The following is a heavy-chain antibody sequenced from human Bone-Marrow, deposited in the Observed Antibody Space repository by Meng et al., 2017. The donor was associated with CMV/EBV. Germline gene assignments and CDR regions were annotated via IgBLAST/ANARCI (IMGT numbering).Heavy chain of an antibody. Sequence: GESLKISCAASGFTFSSYSMNWVRQAPGKGLEWVSSISSSSSYIYYADSVKGRFTISRDNAKNSLYLQMNSLRAEDTAVYYCARLKHYYGSGSYYNGFDYWGQG. CDR3: ARLKHYYGSGSYYNGFDY. CDR2: ISSSSSYI. CDR1: GFTFSSYS. V-gene: IGHV3-21*01. J-gene: IGHJ4*02. D-gene: IGHD3-10*01.